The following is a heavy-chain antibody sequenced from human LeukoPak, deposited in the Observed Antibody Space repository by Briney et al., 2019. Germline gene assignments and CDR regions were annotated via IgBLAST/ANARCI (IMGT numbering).Heavy chain of an antibody. V-gene: IGHV3-11*05. CDR1: GINISTNY. D-gene: IGHD3-22*01. Sequence: GGSLRLSCAVSGINISTNYMSWVRQAPGKGLEWISYIRSSSSYTNYADSVKGRFTISRDNAKNSVFLQMNGLRAEDTAVYYCARDRVRNYYDSSGYSSPFDYWGQGILVTVSS. J-gene: IGHJ4*02. CDR3: ARDRVRNYYDSSGYSSPFDY. CDR2: IRSSSSYT.